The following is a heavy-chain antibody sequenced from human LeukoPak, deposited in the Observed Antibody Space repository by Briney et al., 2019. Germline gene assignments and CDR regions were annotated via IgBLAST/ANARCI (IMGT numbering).Heavy chain of an antibody. CDR3: ARNPSNRELLDY. Sequence: GGSLRLSCAASGFTFSSYAMSWVRQAPGKGLEWVAVIWYDGSNKYYADSVKGRFTISRDNSKNTLYLQMNSLRAEDTAVYYCARNPSNRELLDYWGQGTLVTVSS. CDR1: GFTFSSYA. V-gene: IGHV3-33*08. D-gene: IGHD1-26*01. CDR2: IWYDGSNK. J-gene: IGHJ4*02.